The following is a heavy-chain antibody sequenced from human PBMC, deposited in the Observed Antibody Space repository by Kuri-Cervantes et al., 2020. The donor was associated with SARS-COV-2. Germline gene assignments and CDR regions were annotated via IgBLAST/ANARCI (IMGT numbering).Heavy chain of an antibody. Sequence: SETLSLTCTVSGVSMTSNYWSWIRQPPGPPGKGLEWIGFVHHGGATHYNPSLMSRVTMSIDTSKNRFSLNPSSVTAADTAVYYCAVCITMIVVVYSAWGQGTLVTVSS. J-gene: IGHJ5*02. V-gene: IGHV4-59*04. CDR2: VHHGGAT. CDR1: GVSMTSNY. CDR3: AVCITMIVVVYSA. D-gene: IGHD3-22*01.